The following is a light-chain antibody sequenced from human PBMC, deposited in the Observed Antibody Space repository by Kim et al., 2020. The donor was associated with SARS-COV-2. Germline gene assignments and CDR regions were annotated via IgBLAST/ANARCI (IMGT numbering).Light chain of an antibody. CDR2: DAS. J-gene: IGKJ5*01. V-gene: IGKV3-11*01. CDR3: QQRSDWPIT. Sequence: LPPGETATLSCRACRSVSSYFAWYQQKPGQAPRLFIYDASNRASGIPARFSGSGSGTDFTLTIRSLEPEDFAVYYCQQRSDWPITFGQGTRLEIK. CDR1: RSVSSY.